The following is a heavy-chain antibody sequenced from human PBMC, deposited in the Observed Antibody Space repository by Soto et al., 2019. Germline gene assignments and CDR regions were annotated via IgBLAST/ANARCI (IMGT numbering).Heavy chain of an antibody. CDR2: IYYSGST. CDR1: GGSISSGGYY. V-gene: IGHV4-31*03. Sequence: QVQLQESGPGLVKPSQTLSLTCTVSGGSISSGGYYWSWIRQHPGKGLEWIGYIYYSGSTYYNPSLKGRFTRSVDTSKNQFSLKLSSVTAADTAVYYCAREPPSHWVDPWGQGTLVTVSS. J-gene: IGHJ5*02. CDR3: AREPPSHWVDP.